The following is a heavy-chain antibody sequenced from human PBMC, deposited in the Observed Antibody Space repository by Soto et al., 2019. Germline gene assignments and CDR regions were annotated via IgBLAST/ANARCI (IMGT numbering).Heavy chain of an antibody. Sequence: ASVKVSCKVSGYTFTDLSVHWVRQAPGKGLEWMGGFDPEEDETIYAQKFKGRVAMTEDTSTDTAYMELSSLRSEDTAMYYCAKGGGFGKWGHTSPVSYGMDVWGQGTACTGSS. D-gene: IGHD3-10*01. J-gene: IGHJ6*02. CDR1: GYTFTDLS. V-gene: IGHV1-24*01. CDR3: AKGGGFGKWGHTSPVSYGMDV. CDR2: FDPEEDET.